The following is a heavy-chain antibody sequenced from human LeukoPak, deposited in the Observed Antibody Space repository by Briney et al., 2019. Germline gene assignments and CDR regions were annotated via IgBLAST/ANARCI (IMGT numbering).Heavy chain of an antibody. J-gene: IGHJ4*02. Sequence: PGGSLRLSCAASGFTFSSYWMSRVRQAPGKGLEWVGRIKSKTDGGTTDYAAPVKGRFTISRDDSKNTLYLQMDSLKTEDTAVYHCMRGGGDTDYWGQGTLVTVSS. CDR1: GFTFSSYW. D-gene: IGHD4-17*01. CDR2: IKSKTDGGTT. CDR3: MRGGGDTDY. V-gene: IGHV3-15*01.